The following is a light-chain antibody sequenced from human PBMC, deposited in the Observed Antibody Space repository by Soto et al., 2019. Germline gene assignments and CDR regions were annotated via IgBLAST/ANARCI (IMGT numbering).Light chain of an antibody. V-gene: IGLV1-40*01. Sequence: QSVLTQPPSVSGAPGQRVTISCTGSSSNIGAGYDVHWYQQLPGTAPKLLIYGNSNRPSGVPDRFSGSKSGTSASLAITGLQAEDEADFYCQSHGSSLSAYVFGTGTKSPS. CDR1: SSNIGAGYD. J-gene: IGLJ1*01. CDR2: GNS. CDR3: QSHGSSLSAYV.